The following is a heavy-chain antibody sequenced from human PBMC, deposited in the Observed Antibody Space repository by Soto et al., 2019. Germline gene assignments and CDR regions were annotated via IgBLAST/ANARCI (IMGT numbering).Heavy chain of an antibody. Sequence: GASAKVSCKASRFAFTSSAVCWGRHAHEQRLEWIGWIVVGSGNTNYAQKFQERVTITRDMSTGTAYMELSSLRSEDTAVYYCAAALPCFGEFLWAVDYYSYGMDVWGEGTTVTVPS. V-gene: IGHV1-58*01. CDR2: IVVGSGNT. J-gene: IGHJ6*04. CDR3: AAALPCFGEFLWAVDYYSYGMDV. CDR1: RFAFTSSA. D-gene: IGHD3-10*01.